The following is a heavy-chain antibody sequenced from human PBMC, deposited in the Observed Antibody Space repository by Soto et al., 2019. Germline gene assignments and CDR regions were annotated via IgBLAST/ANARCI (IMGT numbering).Heavy chain of an antibody. CDR3: ARGVQVVVNSYYYYMDV. D-gene: IGHD2-21*01. CDR1: GGSVSGYY. V-gene: IGHV4-34*01. J-gene: IGHJ6*03. Sequence: SETLSLTCAVYGGSVSGYYWSWIRQPPGKGLEWIGEVNHSGSTDYNPSLKSRVTISIDTSKNQFSLKLSSVTAADTAVCFCARGVQVVVNSYYYYMDVWGKGTTVTVSS. CDR2: VNHSGST.